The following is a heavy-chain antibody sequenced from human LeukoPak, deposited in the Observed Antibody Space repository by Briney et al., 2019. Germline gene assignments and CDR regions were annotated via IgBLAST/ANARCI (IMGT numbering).Heavy chain of an antibody. CDR2: IYYTGNT. Sequence: PSETLSLTCAVSGGSISNGGYSWSWIRQPPGKAMEFIAYIYYTGNTYFNPSLKSQLTIPVDTSKNQFSLKLSSVTAADTAVYYCARVLAAAGNNWFDPWGQGTVVTVSS. CDR1: GGSISNGGYS. J-gene: IGHJ5*02. D-gene: IGHD6-13*01. V-gene: IGHV4-30-4*07. CDR3: ARVLAAAGNNWFDP.